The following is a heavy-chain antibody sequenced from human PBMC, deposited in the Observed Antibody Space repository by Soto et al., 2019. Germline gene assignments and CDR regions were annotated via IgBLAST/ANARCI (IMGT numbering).Heavy chain of an antibody. CDR2: VYYSRSF. CDR3: ARDRPAAFCGGGHCPDDAFGI. V-gene: IGHV4-59*11. CDR1: GDSIRSHY. D-gene: IGHD2-21*01. J-gene: IGHJ3*02. Sequence: SSETLSLTCTVSGDSIRSHYWSWIRQPPGKRLEWIGYVYYSRSFSYNPSLKSRVTISIDTSKNQFSLKLGSVTAADTAMYYCARDRPAAFCGGGHCPDDAFGIWGQGTMVTVSS.